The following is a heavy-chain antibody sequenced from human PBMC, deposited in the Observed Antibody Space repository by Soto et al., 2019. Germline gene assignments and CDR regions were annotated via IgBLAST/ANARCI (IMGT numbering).Heavy chain of an antibody. CDR3: AGGRDDYSGWYFDL. CDR2: IYYSGSP. V-gene: IGHV4-59*01. D-gene: IGHD4-4*01. J-gene: IGHJ2*01. Sequence: SETLSLTCTVSGGSISSYYWSWIRQPPGKGLEWIGYIYYSGSPNYTPSLESRVTISEDTSKNQFSLKLSSVTAADTAIYYCAGGRDDYSGWYFDLWGRGTLVTVSS. CDR1: GGSISSYY.